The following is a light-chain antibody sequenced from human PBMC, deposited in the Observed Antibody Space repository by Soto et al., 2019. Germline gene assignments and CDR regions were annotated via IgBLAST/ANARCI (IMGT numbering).Light chain of an antibody. V-gene: IGLV3-21*02. CDR1: NIASKI. Sequence: SYELTQPPSVSVAPGQTATITCGGDNIASKIVHWYQHNPGQAPVLVVHDDDDRPSGIPERFSGSNSGQTATLTISRVEAGDEADYYCQVWVGPSERIFGGGTKLTVL. CDR2: DDD. J-gene: IGLJ2*01. CDR3: QVWVGPSERI.